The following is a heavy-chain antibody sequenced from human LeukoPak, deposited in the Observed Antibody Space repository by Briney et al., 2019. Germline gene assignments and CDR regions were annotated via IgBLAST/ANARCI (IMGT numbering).Heavy chain of an antibody. CDR3: VKDIQVTY. J-gene: IGHJ4*02. CDR2: VSSSGANT. CDR1: GFGFNDAA. D-gene: IGHD4-23*01. Sequence: PGGSLRLSCAASGFGFNDAAMTWVRQAPGKGLEWVSLVSSSGANTYYADSVKGRFTISRGNSKNTLFLQMNSLRAEDTAVYYCVKDIQVTYWGQGTLVTVSS. V-gene: IGHV3-23*01.